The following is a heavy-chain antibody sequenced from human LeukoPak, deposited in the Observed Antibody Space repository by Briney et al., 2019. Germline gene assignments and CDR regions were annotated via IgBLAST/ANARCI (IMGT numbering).Heavy chain of an antibody. CDR3: VRDLILVWTPGDDFDY. CDR1: GFTFSSYG. Sequence: GGSLRLSCAASGFTFSSYGMSWVRRAPGKGPEWVSGISGSGGNTYYADSVKGRFTISRDNSQNTLYLQMNSLRAEDTAVYYCVRDLILVWTPGDDFDYWGQGTLVTVSS. CDR2: ISGSGGNT. J-gene: IGHJ4*02. V-gene: IGHV3-23*01. D-gene: IGHD2-8*01.